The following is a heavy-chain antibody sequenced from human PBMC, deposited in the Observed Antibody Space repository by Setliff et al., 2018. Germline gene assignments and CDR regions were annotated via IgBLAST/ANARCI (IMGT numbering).Heavy chain of an antibody. J-gene: IGHJ6*03. CDR1: GYTFTGYA. Sequence: ASVKVSCKASGYTFTGYAINWVRQAPGQGLEYLGWINTNTGNPTYVQVFTGRFVFSLDTSVSTAYLQISSLKAEDTAVYYCARGVYEYSYGYRGHYYYYMDVWGKGATVTVSS. CDR3: ARGVYEYSYGYRGHYYYYMDV. V-gene: IGHV7-4-1*02. CDR2: INTNTGNP. D-gene: IGHD3-16*01.